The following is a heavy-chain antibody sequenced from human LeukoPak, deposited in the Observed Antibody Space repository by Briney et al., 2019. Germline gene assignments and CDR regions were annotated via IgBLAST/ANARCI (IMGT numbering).Heavy chain of an antibody. Sequence: GGSLRLSCAASTFSLTNYAINWVRQAPGQGLEWVSHISSSDTILYADSVKGRFTISRDNAKNSLYLQMNSLRAEDTAVYYCAKELGMGVLRYWGQGTLVTVSS. CDR3: AKELGMGVLRY. V-gene: IGHV3-48*01. D-gene: IGHD1-26*01. J-gene: IGHJ4*02. CDR2: ISSSDTI. CDR1: TFSLTNYA.